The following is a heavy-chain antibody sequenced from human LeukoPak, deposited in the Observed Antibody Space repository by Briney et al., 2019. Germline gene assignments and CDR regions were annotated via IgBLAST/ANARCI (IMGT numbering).Heavy chain of an antibody. J-gene: IGHJ4*02. V-gene: IGHV4-61*02. CDR2: IYTSGST. Sequence: SETLSLTCTVSGGSISSGSYYWSWIRQPAGKGLEWIGRIYTSGSTNYNPSLKSRVTISVDTSKNQFSLKLSSVTAADTAVYYCARVPAMVRGVNTFDYWGQGTLVTVSS. CDR3: ARVPAMVRGVNTFDY. D-gene: IGHD3-10*01. CDR1: GGSISSGSYY.